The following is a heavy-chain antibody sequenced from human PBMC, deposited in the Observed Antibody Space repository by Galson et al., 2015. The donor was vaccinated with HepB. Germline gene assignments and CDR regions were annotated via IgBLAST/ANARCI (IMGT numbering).Heavy chain of an antibody. D-gene: IGHD2-21*02. CDR3: AKVESVTANRHSDY. CDR1: GFAFKNYA. J-gene: IGHJ4*02. V-gene: IGHV3-23*01. Sequence: SLRLSCAASGFAFKNYAMTWVRQAPGKGLEWVSAIDGSDHSTYYADSVKGRFTISRDNSKNTLYLQMNSLRAEDTAVYYCAKVESVTANRHSDYWGQGTLVTVSS. CDR2: IDGSDHST.